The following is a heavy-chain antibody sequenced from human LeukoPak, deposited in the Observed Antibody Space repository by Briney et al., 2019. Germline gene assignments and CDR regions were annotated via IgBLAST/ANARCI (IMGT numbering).Heavy chain of an antibody. J-gene: IGHJ4*02. CDR2: IFSGGDT. D-gene: IGHD2-2*01. CDR3: TRVAGALPAFAY. V-gene: IGHV3-53*01. Sequence: GGSLRLSCAASGFTVSFNYMSWVRQAPGKGLGWVSAIFSGGDTYYADSVKGRFSISRDNPKNTLYLQMSSLTAADTAVYYCTRVAGALPAFAYWGQGTLVTVSS. CDR1: GFTVSFNY.